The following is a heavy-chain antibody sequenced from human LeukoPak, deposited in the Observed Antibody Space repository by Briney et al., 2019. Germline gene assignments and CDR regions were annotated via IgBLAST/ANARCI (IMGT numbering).Heavy chain of an antibody. D-gene: IGHD1-14*01. CDR2: IYYSGST. J-gene: IGHJ3*02. CDR3: ARDHGNGDVFDI. CDR1: GGSISSYY. V-gene: IGHV4-59*01. Sequence: EPSETLSLTCTVPGGSISSYYWSWIRQPPGKGLGWIGYIYYSGSTNYNPSLKSRVTISVDTSKNQFSLKLSSVTAADTAVYYCARDHGNGDVFDIWGQGTMVTVSS.